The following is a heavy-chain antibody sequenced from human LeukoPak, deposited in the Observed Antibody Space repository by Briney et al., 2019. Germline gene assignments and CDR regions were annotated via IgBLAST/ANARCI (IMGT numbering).Heavy chain of an antibody. V-gene: IGHV4-59*08. CDR3: ARGGGDYDSSGYYQPHFDY. CDR2: IYYSGST. J-gene: IGHJ4*02. Sequence: PSETLSLTCTVSGGSISSYYWSWIRQPPGKGLEWIGYIYYSGSTNYNPSLKSRVTISVDTSKNQFSLKLSSVTAADTAVYYCARGGGDYDSSGYYQPHFDYWGQGTLVTVSS. CDR1: GGSISSYY. D-gene: IGHD3-22*01.